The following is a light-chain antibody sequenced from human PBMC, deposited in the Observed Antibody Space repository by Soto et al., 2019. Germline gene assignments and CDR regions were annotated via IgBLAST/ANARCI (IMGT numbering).Light chain of an antibody. J-gene: IGKJ4*01. Sequence: ETVLTQSPGTLSLSPGERASLSCRASQSISGRYLAWYQQKPGQAPRLLIYDASSRATGIPDRFSGSGSGTDFILTISRLEPEDFAVYYCQQYGSSPLPFGGGNKVEIK. V-gene: IGKV3-20*01. CDR1: QSISGRY. CDR2: DAS. CDR3: QQYGSSPLP.